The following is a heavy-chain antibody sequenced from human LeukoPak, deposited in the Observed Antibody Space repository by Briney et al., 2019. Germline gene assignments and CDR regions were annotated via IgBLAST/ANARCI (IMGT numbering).Heavy chain of an antibody. Sequence: PSETLSLTCTVSGYSISSGYYWGWIRQPPGKGLEWIGSIYHSGSTYYNPSLKSRVTISVDTSKNQFSLKLTSVTAADTAVYYCARANYGSGMGGLFDHWGQGTLVTVSS. CDR3: ARANYGSGMGGLFDH. V-gene: IGHV4-38-2*02. J-gene: IGHJ4*02. D-gene: IGHD3-10*01. CDR1: GYSISSGYY. CDR2: IYHSGST.